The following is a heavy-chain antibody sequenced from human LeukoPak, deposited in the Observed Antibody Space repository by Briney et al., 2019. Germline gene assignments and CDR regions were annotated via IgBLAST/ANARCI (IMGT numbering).Heavy chain of an antibody. CDR1: GFTFSDYY. CDR2: ISSSGSTI. D-gene: IGHD3-16*01. Sequence: GGSLRLSCAASGFTFSDYYMSWIRQAPGKGLEWVSYISSSGSTIYYADSVKGRFTISRDNAKNSLYLQMNSLRAEDTAVYYCARDSHMITFRGAKDAFDTWGQGTMVTVSS. V-gene: IGHV3-11*01. J-gene: IGHJ3*02. CDR3: ARDSHMITFRGAKDAFDT.